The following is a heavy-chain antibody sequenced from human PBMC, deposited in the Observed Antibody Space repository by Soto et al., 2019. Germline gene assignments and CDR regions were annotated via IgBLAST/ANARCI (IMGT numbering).Heavy chain of an antibody. Sequence: QVQLQESGPGLVKPSQTLSLTCTVSGGSISSGGYYWSWIRQHPGKGLEWIGYIYYSGSTYYNPSLQGSVTIIVAESKNQSSLKLNYVTAADTAVYYCARSNYDFWSGRSRYYFDYWGQGALVTVSS. CDR3: ARSNYDFWSGRSRYYFDY. J-gene: IGHJ4*02. CDR2: IYYSGST. V-gene: IGHV4-31*03. CDR1: GGSISSGGYY. D-gene: IGHD3-3*01.